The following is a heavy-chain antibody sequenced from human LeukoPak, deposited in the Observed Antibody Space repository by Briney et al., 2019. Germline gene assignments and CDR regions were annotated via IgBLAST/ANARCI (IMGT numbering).Heavy chain of an antibody. D-gene: IGHD6-19*01. CDR2: MNPNSGNT. Sequence: GASVKVSCKASGYTFTTYDINWVRQASGQGLEWMGWMNPNSGNTGYAQKFQGRVTMTRNTYTTTAYMELNSLRSEDTAVYYCASEQWLKREGVYYYYGVAVWGQGTTVTVSS. V-gene: IGHV1-8*01. CDR1: GYTFTTYD. J-gene: IGHJ6*02. CDR3: ASEQWLKREGVYYYYGVAV.